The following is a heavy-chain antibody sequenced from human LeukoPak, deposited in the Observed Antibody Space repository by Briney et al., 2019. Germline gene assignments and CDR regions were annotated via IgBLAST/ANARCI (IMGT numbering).Heavy chain of an antibody. Sequence: PGASLRLSCAASGFTFSSFAMSWVRQAPGKGLEWVSAISGSGGSTYYADSVKGRFTISRDNSKNTLYLQMNSLRAEDTAVYYCAKDPSDCSSTSCYTVAFDIWGQGTMVTVSS. CDR1: GFTFSSFA. CDR2: ISGSGGST. V-gene: IGHV3-23*01. J-gene: IGHJ3*02. CDR3: AKDPSDCSSTSCYTVAFDI. D-gene: IGHD2-2*02.